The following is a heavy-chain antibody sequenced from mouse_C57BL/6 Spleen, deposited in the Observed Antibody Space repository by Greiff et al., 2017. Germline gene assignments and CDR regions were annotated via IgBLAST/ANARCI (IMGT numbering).Heavy chain of an antibody. J-gene: IGHJ4*01. CDR3: ARLYDDYDEGYAMDY. Sequence: EVQGVESGGDLVKPGGSLKLSCAASGFTFSSYGMSWVRQTPDKRLEWVGTISSGGSYTYYPESVKGRFTISRDNAKNTLYLQMSSLTSEDTAMYYCARLYDDYDEGYAMDYWGQGTSVTVSS. CDR1: GFTFSSYG. D-gene: IGHD2-4*01. V-gene: IGHV5-6*01. CDR2: ISSGGSYT.